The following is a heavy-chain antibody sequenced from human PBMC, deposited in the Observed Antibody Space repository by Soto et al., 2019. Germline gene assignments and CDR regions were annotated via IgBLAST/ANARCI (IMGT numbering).Heavy chain of an antibody. CDR1: GGSISSYY. CDR2: IYYSGST. D-gene: IGHD3-16*01. V-gene: IGHV4-59*01. Sequence: PSETLSLTCTVSGGSISSYYWSWIRQPPGKGLEWIGYIYYSGSTNYNPSLKSRVTISVDTSKNQFSLKLSSVTAADTAVYYCARAFVRPNWFDPWGQGTLVTVS. J-gene: IGHJ5*02. CDR3: ARAFVRPNWFDP.